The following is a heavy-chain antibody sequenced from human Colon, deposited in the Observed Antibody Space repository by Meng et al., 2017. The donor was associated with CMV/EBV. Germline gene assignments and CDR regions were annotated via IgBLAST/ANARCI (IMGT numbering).Heavy chain of an antibody. V-gene: IGHV3-74*03. CDR2: IKYDGRST. CDR1: GFTFSDYW. Sequence: CAASGFTFSDYWMHWVRQAPGKGLVWVSRIKYDGRSTTYADSVKGRFTISRDNAQNTVYLQMNSLRAEDTAVYYCAKYCGSGACLDYWGQGTLVTVSS. CDR3: AKYCGSGACLDY. J-gene: IGHJ4*02. D-gene: IGHD2-21*01.